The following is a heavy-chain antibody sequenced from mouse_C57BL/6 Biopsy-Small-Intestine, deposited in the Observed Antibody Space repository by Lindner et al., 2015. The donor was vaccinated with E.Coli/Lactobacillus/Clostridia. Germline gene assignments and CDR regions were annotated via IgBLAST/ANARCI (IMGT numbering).Heavy chain of an antibody. CDR3: ARRNSNYDAMDY. CDR2: IYPGDGDT. V-gene: IGHV1-82*01. CDR1: DYAFSSSW. J-gene: IGHJ4*01. D-gene: IGHD2-5*01. Sequence: VQLQESGPELVKPGASVKISCKASDYAFSSSWMNWVKQRPGKGLEWIGRIYPGDGDTNYNGKFKGKATLTADKSSSTAYMQLSSLTSEDSAVYFCARRNSNYDAMDYWGQGTSVTVSS.